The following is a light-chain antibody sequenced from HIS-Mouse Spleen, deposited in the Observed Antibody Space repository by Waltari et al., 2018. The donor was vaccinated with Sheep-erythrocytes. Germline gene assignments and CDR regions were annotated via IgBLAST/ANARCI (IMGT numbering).Light chain of an antibody. CDR1: SSNIGSNY. V-gene: IGLV1-47*01. CDR3: AAWDDSLSGPV. J-gene: IGLJ7*02. CDR2: RNN. Sequence: QSVLTQPPSASGTPGQRGTISCSGSSSNIGSNYVYWYQQLPGTAPKLLIYRNNQRPSGVPDRFSGSKSGTSASLAISGLRSEDEADYYCAAWDDSLSGPVFGGGTQLTAL.